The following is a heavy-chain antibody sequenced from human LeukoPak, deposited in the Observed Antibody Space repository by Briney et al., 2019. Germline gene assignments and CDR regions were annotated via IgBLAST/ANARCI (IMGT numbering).Heavy chain of an antibody. V-gene: IGHV1-2*02. D-gene: IGHD5-18*01. Sequence: ASVKVSCKASGYTFTGYYMHWVRQAPGQGLEWMGWINPNSGGTNYAQKFQGRVTMTRDMSISTAYMELSRLRSDDTAVYYCARDDAPGVNSYGDFDYWGQGTLVTVSS. CDR1: GYTFTGYY. CDR3: ARDDAPGVNSYGDFDY. J-gene: IGHJ4*02. CDR2: INPNSGGT.